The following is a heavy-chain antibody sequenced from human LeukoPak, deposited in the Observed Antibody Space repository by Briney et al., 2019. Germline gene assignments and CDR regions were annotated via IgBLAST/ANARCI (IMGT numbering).Heavy chain of an antibody. CDR3: ARRSHSPSGSPY. CDR2: IYTSGST. J-gene: IGHJ4*02. V-gene: IGHV4-4*09. D-gene: IGHD3-10*01. CDR1: GGSISSYY. Sequence: PWETLSLTCTVSGGSISSYYWSWIRQPPGKGLEWIVYIYTSGSTNYNPSLKSRVTISVDTSKNQFSLKLSSVTAADTAVYYCARRSHSPSGSPYWGQGTQVTVSS.